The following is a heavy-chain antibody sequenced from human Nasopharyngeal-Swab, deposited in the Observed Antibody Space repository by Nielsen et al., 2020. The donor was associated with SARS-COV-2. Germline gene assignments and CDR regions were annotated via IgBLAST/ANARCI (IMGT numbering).Heavy chain of an antibody. D-gene: IGHD4-17*01. J-gene: IGHJ6*02. CDR3: ARIYGPYGLDV. CDR1: GFTFSNYW. Sequence: GESLKISCAASGFTFSNYWMHWVRQTPEKGLVWVSRINGAGSTTGYADSVKSRFTISRDNAKNMVYLQMNSLRAEDTAVYYCARIYGPYGLDVWSHGTTVTVPS. CDR2: INGAGSTT. V-gene: IGHV3-74*01.